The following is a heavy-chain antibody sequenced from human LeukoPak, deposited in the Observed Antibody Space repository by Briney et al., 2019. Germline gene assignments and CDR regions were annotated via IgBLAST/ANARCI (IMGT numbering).Heavy chain of an antibody. V-gene: IGHV5-51*01. CDR1: GYSFTSYW. CDR3: ARLFPGIAADNDAFDI. CDR2: IYPGDSDT. J-gene: IGHJ3*02. Sequence: GESLKISCKGSGYSFTSYWIGWVRQMPGKGLEWMGIIYPGDSDTRYSPSFQGQVTISADKSISTAYLQWSSLKASDTAMYYCARLFPGIAADNDAFDIWGQGTMVTVSS. D-gene: IGHD6-25*01.